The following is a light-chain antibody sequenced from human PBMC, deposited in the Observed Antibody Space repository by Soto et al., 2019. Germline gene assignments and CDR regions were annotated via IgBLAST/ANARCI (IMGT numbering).Light chain of an antibody. Sequence: SVLTQPPSASGTPGQRVTISCSGRSSNIGSNTVNWYQQVPGTAPKLRIYNNNQRPSGVPERFSGSKSGTSASLAISGLQSEDEADYYCAAWDDSLNAVVFGGGTKVTVL. J-gene: IGLJ2*01. CDR1: SSNIGSNT. V-gene: IGLV1-44*01. CDR3: AAWDDSLNAVV. CDR2: NNN.